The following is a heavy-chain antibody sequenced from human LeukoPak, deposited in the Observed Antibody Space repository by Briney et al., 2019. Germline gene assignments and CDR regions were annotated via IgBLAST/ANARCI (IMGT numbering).Heavy chain of an antibody. CDR2: ISSSSSYI. J-gene: IGHJ4*02. CDR3: ARGRITIFGVVSN. V-gene: IGHV3-21*01. D-gene: IGHD3-3*01. Sequence: GGSLRLSCAASGFTFSSYSMNWVRQAPGKGLEWVSSISSSSSYIYYADSVKGRFTISRDNAKNSLYLQMNSLRAEDTAVYYCARGRITIFGVVSNWGQGTLVTVSS. CDR1: GFTFSSYS.